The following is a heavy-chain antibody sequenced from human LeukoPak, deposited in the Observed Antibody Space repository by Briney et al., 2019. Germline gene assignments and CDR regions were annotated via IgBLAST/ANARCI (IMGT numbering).Heavy chain of an antibody. Sequence: ASVKVSCKASGYTFTSYYMHWVRQAPGQGLEWMGWINPNSGGTNYAQKFQGWVTMTRDTSISTAYMELSRLRSDDTAVYYCARGPRLRYFDWLSPPVDYWGQGTLVTVSS. D-gene: IGHD3-9*01. CDR1: GYTFTSYY. CDR2: INPNSGGT. CDR3: ARGPRLRYFDWLSPPVDY. J-gene: IGHJ4*02. V-gene: IGHV1-2*04.